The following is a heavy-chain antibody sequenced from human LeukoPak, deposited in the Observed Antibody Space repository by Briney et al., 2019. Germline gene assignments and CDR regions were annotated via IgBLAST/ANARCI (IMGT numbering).Heavy chain of an antibody. D-gene: IGHD3-10*01. V-gene: IGHV3-21*01. Sequence: GGSLRLSCEASGFTFNTYSMNWVRQPPGQGLEWVSSISSSSNNIYYADSVKGRFAISRGNAKNSLFLHMNSLRAEDTALYYCARGPFGSGTYYLDFWGQGTLVSVSS. CDR2: ISSSSNNI. J-gene: IGHJ4*02. CDR3: ARGPFGSGTYYLDF. CDR1: GFTFNTYS.